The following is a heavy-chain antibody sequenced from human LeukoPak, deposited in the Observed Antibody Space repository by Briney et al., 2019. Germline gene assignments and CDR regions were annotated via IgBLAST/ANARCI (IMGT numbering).Heavy chain of an antibody. J-gene: IGHJ3*02. CDR3: AKARTPIVVTDAFDI. V-gene: IGHV3-11*05. CDR1: GFTFSDSS. CDR2: ISPTSHT. D-gene: IGHD3-22*01. Sequence: GGSLRLSCAASGFTFSDSSMNWVRQGPGKGLEWLSYISPTSHTLYADSVKGRFTISRDNAKNSLYLQMNSLRAEDTAVYYCAKARTPIVVTDAFDIWGQGTMVTVSS.